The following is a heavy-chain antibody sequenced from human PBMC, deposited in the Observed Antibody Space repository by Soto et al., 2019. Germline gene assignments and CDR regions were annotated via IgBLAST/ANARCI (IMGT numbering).Heavy chain of an antibody. J-gene: IGHJ6*02. D-gene: IGHD3-9*01. V-gene: IGHV5-51*01. CDR3: ARLLYYDILTGYFPYYYYGMDV. CDR1: GYSFTSYW. CDR2: IYPGDSDT. Sequence: GESLKISCKGSGYSFTSYWIGWVRQMPGKGLEWMGIIYPGDSDTRYSPSFQGQVTISADKSISTAYLQWSSLKASDTAMYYCARLLYYDILTGYFPYYYYGMDVWGQGTTVTVSS.